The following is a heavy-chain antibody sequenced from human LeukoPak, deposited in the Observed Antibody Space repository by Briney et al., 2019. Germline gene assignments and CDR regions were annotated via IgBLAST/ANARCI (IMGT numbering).Heavy chain of an antibody. CDR3: ARVPRGGYSYSNWFDP. Sequence: SETLSLTCTVSGGSISSYYWSWIRQPPGKGLEWIGNIYYSGSTNYNPSLKSRVTISVDTSKNQFSLKLSSVTAADTAVYYCARVPRGGYSYSNWFDPWGQGTLVTVSS. V-gene: IGHV4-59*01. CDR1: GGSISSYY. J-gene: IGHJ5*02. D-gene: IGHD5-18*01. CDR2: IYYSGST.